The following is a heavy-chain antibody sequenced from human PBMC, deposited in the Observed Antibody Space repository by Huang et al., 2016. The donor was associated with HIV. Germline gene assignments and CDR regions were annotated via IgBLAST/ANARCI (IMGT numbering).Heavy chain of an antibody. CDR3: ARLVSLPCPASRIAAGGYYFHY. V-gene: IGHV5-51*03. J-gene: IGHJ4*02. CDR1: GYSLISYW. D-gene: IGHD6-13*01. Sequence: EVQLVQSGAEVKKPGESLQISCKGSGYSLISYWIGWVRQMPGKGLEYMGGDEHGDSDTRNSPSCPGQVTISADKAISTAYLPWSSLEASDTAMYYCARLVSLPCPASRIAAGGYYFHYWGQGTLVTVSS. CDR2: DEHGDSDT.